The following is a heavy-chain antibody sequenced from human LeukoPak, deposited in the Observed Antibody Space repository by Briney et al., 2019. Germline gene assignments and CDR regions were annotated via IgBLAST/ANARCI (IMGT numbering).Heavy chain of an antibody. D-gene: IGHD3-10*01. CDR3: ATQFGGPNGFDY. Sequence: GGSLRLSCAASGFTVSSNYMSWVRQAPGKGLEWVSVIYSGGSTYYADSVKGRFTISRDNSKNTLYLQMNSLRAEDTAVYYCATQFGGPNGFDYWGQGTLVTVSS. CDR2: IYSGGST. CDR1: GFTVSSNY. V-gene: IGHV3-53*01. J-gene: IGHJ4*02.